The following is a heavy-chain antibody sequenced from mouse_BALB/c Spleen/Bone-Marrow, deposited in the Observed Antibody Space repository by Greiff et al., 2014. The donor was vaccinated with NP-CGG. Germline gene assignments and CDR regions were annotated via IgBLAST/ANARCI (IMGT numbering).Heavy chain of an antibody. D-gene: IGHD2-2*01. CDR2: INPYNGGS. J-gene: IGHJ1*01. Sequence: EVQLQQSGPELVKPGASMKISCKASGYSFTDYTMNWVRQSHGKNLEWIGLINPYNGGSTYNQKFKGTATLTVDRSSSTAYMELLSLTSDDSAVYYCARDGYGRYFDVWGAGTTGTVSS. V-gene: IGHV1-18*01. CDR1: GYSFTDYT. CDR3: ARDGYGRYFDV.